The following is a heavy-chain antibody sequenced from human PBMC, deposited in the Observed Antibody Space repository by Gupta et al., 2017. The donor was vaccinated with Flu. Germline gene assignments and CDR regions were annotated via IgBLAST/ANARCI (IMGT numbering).Heavy chain of an antibody. V-gene: IGHV3-11*01. J-gene: IGHJ6*02. CDR2: ISSSGSTI. CDR1: GFTFSDYY. D-gene: IGHD2-2*01. CDR3: ASSLLVPASTYYYYYGMDV. Sequence: QVQLVESGGGLVKPGGSLTLSCAASGFTFSDYYMSWSRQAPGKGLEWVSYISSSGSTIYYADSVKGRFTISRDNAKNALYLQMNSLRAEDTAVDYCASSLLVPASTYYYYYGMDVWVQVTTVTVSS.